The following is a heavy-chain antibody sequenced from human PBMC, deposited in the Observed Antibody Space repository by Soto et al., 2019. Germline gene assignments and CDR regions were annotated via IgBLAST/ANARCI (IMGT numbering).Heavy chain of an antibody. CDR1: GFTFSSYA. CDR3: AKRRDPYSGSRIGYYYYGMDV. J-gene: IGHJ6*02. Sequence: HPGGSLRLSCAASGFTFSSYAMSWVRQAPGKGLEWVSAISGSGGSTYYADSVKGRFTISRDNSKNTLYLQMNSLRAEDTAVYYCAKRRDPYSGSRIGYYYYGMDVWGQGTTVTVSS. V-gene: IGHV3-23*01. CDR2: ISGSGGST. D-gene: IGHD1-26*01.